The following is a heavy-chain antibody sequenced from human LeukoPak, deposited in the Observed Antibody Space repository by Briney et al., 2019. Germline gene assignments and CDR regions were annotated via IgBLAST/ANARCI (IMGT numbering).Heavy chain of an antibody. V-gene: IGHV3-30*02. CDR2: IPYDGSNK. Sequence: GGSLRLSCAASGFTFSSYGMHWVRQAPAKALAWVAFIPYDGSNKYYADSDKGRFTISSNNSKYTMYLQMNSLRVEDRAVYYCAKETPYSGSYFDYWGQGTLVTVSS. D-gene: IGHD1-26*01. CDR1: GFTFSSYG. CDR3: AKETPYSGSYFDY. J-gene: IGHJ4*02.